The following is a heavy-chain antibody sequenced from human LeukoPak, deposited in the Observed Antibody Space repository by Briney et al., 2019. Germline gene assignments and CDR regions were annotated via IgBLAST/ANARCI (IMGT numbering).Heavy chain of an antibody. V-gene: IGHV3-7*01. D-gene: IGHD3-22*01. CDR1: GFTFSSYW. Sequence: GGSLRLSCAASGFTFSSYWMSWVRQAPGKGLEWVANIKQDGSEKYYVDSVKGRFTISRDNAKSSLYLQMNSLRAEDTAVYYCARDLFDYYDSSFYYFDYWGQGTLVTVSS. CDR2: IKQDGSEK. J-gene: IGHJ4*02. CDR3: ARDLFDYYDSSFYYFDY.